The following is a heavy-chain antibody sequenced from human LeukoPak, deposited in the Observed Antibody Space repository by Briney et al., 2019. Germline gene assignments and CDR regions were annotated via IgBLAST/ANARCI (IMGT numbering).Heavy chain of an antibody. CDR1: GFTFSDYF. J-gene: IGHJ4*02. CDR2: ISGSGSNK. D-gene: IGHD6-19*01. V-gene: IGHV3-11*04. CDR3: ATSQSSVAGIVGD. Sequence: PGGSLRLSCAASGFTFSDYFMTWTRQAPGKGLEWVSYISGSGSNKYYADSVKGRFTISRDNAKNSLYLQMNSLRVEDTAVYYCATSQSSVAGIVGDWGQGTLVTVSS.